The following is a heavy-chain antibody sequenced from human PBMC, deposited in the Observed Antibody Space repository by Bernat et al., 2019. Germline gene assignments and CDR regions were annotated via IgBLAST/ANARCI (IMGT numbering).Heavy chain of an antibody. D-gene: IGHD3-22*01. Sequence: QVQLQESGPGLVKPSETLSLTCTVSGGSISSYYWSWIRQPPGKGLEWIGYIYYSGNTNYNPSLKSRVTISVDTSKNQFSLKLSSVTAADTAVYYCASSYDSSGYDWFDPWGQGTLVTVSS. CDR1: GGSISSYY. V-gene: IGHV4-59*01. CDR2: IYYSGNT. CDR3: ASSYDSSGYDWFDP. J-gene: IGHJ5*02.